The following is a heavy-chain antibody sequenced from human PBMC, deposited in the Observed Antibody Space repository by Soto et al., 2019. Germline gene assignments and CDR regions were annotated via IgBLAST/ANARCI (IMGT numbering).Heavy chain of an antibody. Sequence: EVLLLASGGGLVQPGGSMRLSCAASGFTFSSYAMSWVRQAAGKGLEWVSGISGSGGSTYYADSVKGRFTVSRNNSKNTLYLQMNSLRAEDTAVYYCAKFSFLGNSLYYMAVWGNGTTVTVSS. CDR2: ISGSGGST. CDR1: GFTFSSYA. J-gene: IGHJ6*03. V-gene: IGHV3-23*01. CDR3: AKFSFLGNSLYYMAV. D-gene: IGHD5-18*01.